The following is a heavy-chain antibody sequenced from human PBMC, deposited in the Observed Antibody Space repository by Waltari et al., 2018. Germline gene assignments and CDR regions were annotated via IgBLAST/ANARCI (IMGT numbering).Heavy chain of an antibody. CDR1: GYSISSGYY. CDR2: IHHSGST. Sequence: QVQLQESGPGLVKPSETLSLTCDVSGYSISSGYYWGWIRQPPGKGLEWIGSIHHSGSTYFNPSLKSRITILVDTSKNQFSLKLRSVTAADTAVYYCARDQASTNWFDPWGQGTLVTVSS. D-gene: IGHD4-4*01. CDR3: ARDQASTNWFDP. V-gene: IGHV4-38-2*02. J-gene: IGHJ5*02.